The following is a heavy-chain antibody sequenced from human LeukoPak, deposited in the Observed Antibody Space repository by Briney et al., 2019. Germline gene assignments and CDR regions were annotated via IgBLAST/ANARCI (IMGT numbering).Heavy chain of an antibody. V-gene: IGHV4-39*01. CDR2: IYYSGST. CDR1: GGSISSSSYY. J-gene: IGHJ4*02. CDR3: ARPAEIGVGVDY. D-gene: IGHD3-3*01. Sequence: SETLSLTCTVSGGSISSSSYYWGWIRQPPGKGLEWIGSIYYSGSTYHNPSVKSRVTISVDTSKNQFSLKLSSVAAADTAVYYCARPAEIGVGVDYWGQGTLVTVSS.